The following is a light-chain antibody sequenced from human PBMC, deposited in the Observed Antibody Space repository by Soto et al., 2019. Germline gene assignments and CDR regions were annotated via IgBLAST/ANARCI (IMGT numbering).Light chain of an antibody. CDR1: SSHIGSNT. CDR2: ITD. J-gene: IGLJ3*02. CDR3: ATWDDSLNVPV. V-gene: IGLV1-44*01. Sequence: QPVLTQPPSASGTPGQRVTISCSGNSSHIGSNTVNWYQQLPGAAPKLLIWITDQRPSGVPDRFSGSKSGTSASLAINGLQSEDEAEYYCATWDDSLNVPVFGEGTKVTVL.